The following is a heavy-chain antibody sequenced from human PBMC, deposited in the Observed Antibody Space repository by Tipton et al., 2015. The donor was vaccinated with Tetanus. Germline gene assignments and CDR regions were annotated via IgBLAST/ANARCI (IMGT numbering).Heavy chain of an antibody. CDR2: IDPNSGGT. D-gene: IGHD3-22*01. V-gene: IGHV1-2*02. Sequence: QLVQSGAEMKKPGASVKVSCKASGYTFTGYYIYWVRQAPGQGLEWMGWIDPNSGGTVYAQKFQGRVTMTRDTSISTGYMGLRSLGSGDTAVYYCARDRGDYIYYGMDVWGPGAPVTVS. CDR1: GYTFTGYY. CDR3: ARDRGDYIYYGMDV. J-gene: IGHJ6*02.